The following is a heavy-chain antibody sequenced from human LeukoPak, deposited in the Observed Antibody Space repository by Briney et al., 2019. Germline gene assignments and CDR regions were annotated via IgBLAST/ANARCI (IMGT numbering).Heavy chain of an antibody. CDR2: ISSSSSTI. CDR1: GFTFSSYS. D-gene: IGHD3-10*01. V-gene: IGHV3-48*02. J-gene: IGHJ4*02. CDR3: ASRSMVRGINFDC. Sequence: GGSLRLSCAASGFTFSSYSMNWVRQAPGKGLEWVSYISSSSSTIYYADSVKGRFTISRDNAKNSLYLQMNSLRDEDTAVYYCASRSMVRGINFDCWGQGTLVTVSS.